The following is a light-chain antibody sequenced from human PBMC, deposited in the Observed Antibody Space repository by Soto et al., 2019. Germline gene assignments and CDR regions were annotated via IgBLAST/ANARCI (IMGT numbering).Light chain of an antibody. J-gene: IGKJ1*01. Sequence: EIGVTQSPGTLSLSPGERATLSCRASQSVSSSYLAWYQQKPGQAPRHLIYGASSRAIGIPDRFSGSGSGTDFPLTISRLEHEDFAVYYCQQYGRSPWTFGQGTKVDIK. CDR3: QQYGRSPWT. V-gene: IGKV3-20*01. CDR1: QSVSSSY. CDR2: GAS.